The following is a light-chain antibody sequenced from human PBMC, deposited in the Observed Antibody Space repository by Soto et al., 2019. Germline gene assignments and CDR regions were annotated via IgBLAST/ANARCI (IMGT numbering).Light chain of an antibody. CDR3: QQYNHWYT. V-gene: IGKV1-5*01. CDR2: DAS. Sequence: DIQMTQSPSTLSASVGDRVTITCRASQSISSWLAWYQQKPGKAPNLLIYDASSLESGVPSRFSGSGSGTEFTLTISSLQPDDFATDYCQQYNHWYTFGQGTKLEIK. J-gene: IGKJ2*01. CDR1: QSISSW.